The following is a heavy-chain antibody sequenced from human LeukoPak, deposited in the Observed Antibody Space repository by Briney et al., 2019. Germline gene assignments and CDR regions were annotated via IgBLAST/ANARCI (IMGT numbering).Heavy chain of an antibody. J-gene: IGHJ4*02. D-gene: IGHD3-10*01. V-gene: IGHV3-74*01. Sequence: GRTLRLSRAASGVTFSSYWMHWVRQAPGKGLVWVSRINSDGSDRTFADSVKGRFTISRDNARSTLDLQMSSLRAEDTGVYFCVRGVHYFDYWGRGTLVTVSS. CDR2: INSDGSDR. CDR3: VRGVHYFDY. CDR1: GVTFSSYW.